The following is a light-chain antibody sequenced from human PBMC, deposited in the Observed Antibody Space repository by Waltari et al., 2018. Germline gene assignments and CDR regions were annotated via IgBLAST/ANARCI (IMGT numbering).Light chain of an antibody. V-gene: IGLV3-19*01. Sequence: SSELTQDPTVSVALGQTVRITCQGDSLRRYYPSWYQQRPGQAPILVLYGQNNRPSGIPDRFSGSISGNTASLTITGAQAEDEADYYCHSRDSSSTRFFGGGTRLTV. J-gene: IGLJ2*01. CDR2: GQN. CDR1: SLRRYY. CDR3: HSRDSSSTRF.